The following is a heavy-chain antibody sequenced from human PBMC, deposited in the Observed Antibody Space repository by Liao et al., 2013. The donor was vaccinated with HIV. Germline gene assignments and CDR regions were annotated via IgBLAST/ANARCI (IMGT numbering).Heavy chain of an antibody. CDR1: GGSISSGSYY. Sequence: QLQESGPGLVKPSQTLSLTCTVSGGSISSGSYYWSWIRQPAGKGLEWIGRIYTSGSTNYNPSLKSRVTISVDTSKNQFSLKLSSVTAADTAVYYCARAVSSGYYHDAFDIWAKGQWSPSLQ. J-gene: IGHJ3*02. CDR3: ARAVSSGYYHDAFDI. CDR2: IYTSGST. D-gene: IGHD3-22*01. V-gene: IGHV4-61*02.